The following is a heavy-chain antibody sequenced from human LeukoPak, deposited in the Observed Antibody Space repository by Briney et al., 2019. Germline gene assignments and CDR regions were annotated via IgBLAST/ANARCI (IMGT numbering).Heavy chain of an antibody. J-gene: IGHJ5*02. D-gene: IGHD2-21*01. Sequence: GGSLRLSCAASGFTFSSYAMHWVRQAPGKGLEWVAVISYDGSNKYYADSVKGRFTISRDNSKNTLYLQMNSLRAEDTAVYYCAKDHTYSFNWFDPWGQGTLVTVSS. CDR1: GFTFSSYA. CDR2: ISYDGSNK. V-gene: IGHV3-30*04. CDR3: AKDHTYSFNWFDP.